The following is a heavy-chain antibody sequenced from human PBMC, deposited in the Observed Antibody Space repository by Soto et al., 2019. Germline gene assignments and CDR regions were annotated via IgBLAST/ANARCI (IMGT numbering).Heavy chain of an antibody. J-gene: IGHJ4*02. Sequence: SETLSLTCSVSGGSINSYWWSWIRQPAGKGLEWIGRVYSSGTTDYNPSLNSRATLSVETSKNQFPLKLSSVTAADTAVYYCARDIGSYAYGEGYWGQGIQVTVSS. CDR1: GGSINSYW. D-gene: IGHD3-10*01. CDR3: ARDIGSYAYGEGY. CDR2: VYSSGTT. V-gene: IGHV4-4*07.